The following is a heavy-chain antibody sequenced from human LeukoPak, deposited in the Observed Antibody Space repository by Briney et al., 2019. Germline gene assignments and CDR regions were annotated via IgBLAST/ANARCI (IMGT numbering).Heavy chain of an antibody. Sequence: GGSLRLSCTASGFTFGDYAMSWFRQAPGKGLEWVGFIRSKAYGGTTEYAASVKGRFSISRDDSKSIAYLQMNSLKTEDTAVYYCTRGNDIVVVPAASPRVLKLDYWGQGTLVTVSS. V-gene: IGHV3-49*03. CDR2: IRSKAYGGTT. CDR1: GFTFGDYA. J-gene: IGHJ4*02. CDR3: TRGNDIVVVPAASPRVLKLDY. D-gene: IGHD2-2*01.